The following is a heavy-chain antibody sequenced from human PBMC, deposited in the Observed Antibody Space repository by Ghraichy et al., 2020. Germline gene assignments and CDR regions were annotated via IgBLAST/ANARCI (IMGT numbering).Heavy chain of an antibody. CDR1: GFTFDDYA. Sequence: GGSLRLSCAASGFTFDDYAMHWVRQAPGKGLEWVSGISWNSGSIGYADSVKGRFTISRDNAKNSLYLQMNSLRAEDTALYYCAKGHTVVVITVIDYWGQGTLVTVSS. CDR3: AKGHTVVVITVIDY. J-gene: IGHJ4*02. V-gene: IGHV3-9*01. D-gene: IGHD3-22*01. CDR2: ISWNSGSI.